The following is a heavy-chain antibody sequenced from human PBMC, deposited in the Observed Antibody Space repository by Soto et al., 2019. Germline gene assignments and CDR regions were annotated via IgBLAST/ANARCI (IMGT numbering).Heavy chain of an antibody. CDR2: IYPGDSDT. CDR1: GYNFNRYW. V-gene: IGHV5-51*01. D-gene: IGHD6-13*01. J-gene: IGHJ3*02. Sequence: PGESLKISCKGSGYNFNRYWIGWVRQMPGKGLEWMGVIYPGDSDTRYSPSLQGQVTISADKSSSAAYLQWSSLQASDTATYYCARSLVNGTYEAFDTWAKGQWSPSPQ. CDR3: ARSLVNGTYEAFDT.